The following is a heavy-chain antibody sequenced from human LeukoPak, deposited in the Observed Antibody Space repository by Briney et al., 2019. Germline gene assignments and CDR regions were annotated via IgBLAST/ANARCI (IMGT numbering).Heavy chain of an antibody. CDR1: GFTFSSYA. V-gene: IGHV3-30-3*01. D-gene: IGHD6-19*01. CDR3: ARGGQRWYSSGYFDY. J-gene: IGHJ4*02. Sequence: GRSLRLSCAASGFTFSSYAMHWVRQAPGKGLEWVAVISYDGSNKYYADSVKGRFTISRDNSKNTLYLQMNSLRAEDTAVYYCARGGQRWYSSGYFDYWGQGTLVTVSS. CDR2: ISYDGSNK.